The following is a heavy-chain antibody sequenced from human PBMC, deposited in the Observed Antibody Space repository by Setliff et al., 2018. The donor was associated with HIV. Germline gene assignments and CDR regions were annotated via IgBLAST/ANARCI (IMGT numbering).Heavy chain of an antibody. J-gene: IGHJ4*02. D-gene: IGHD3-10*02. CDR3: ARENYYVIEY. Sequence: GGSLRLSCAASGFSFRTYNMNWVRQAPGKGLEWVSYISSGGGTIYYADSMKGRFTISRDNSKNTLYLQMNSLTAEDTAVYYCARENYYVIEYWGQGTLVTVSS. V-gene: IGHV3-23*01. CDR2: ISSGGGTI. CDR1: GFSFRTYN.